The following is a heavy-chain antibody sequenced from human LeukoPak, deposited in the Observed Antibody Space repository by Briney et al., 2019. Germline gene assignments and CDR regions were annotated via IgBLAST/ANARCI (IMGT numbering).Heavy chain of an antibody. J-gene: IGHJ4*02. Sequence: PGGSLRLSCAASGFTFDDYAMHWVRQAPGKGLEWVSGISWNSGSIGYADSVKGRFTISRDNAKNSLYLQMNNLRVEDTAMYYCTRDPPAVLLGTYGWGQGALVTVSS. V-gene: IGHV3-9*01. CDR2: ISWNSGSI. CDR1: GFTFDDYA. CDR3: TRDPPAVLLGTYG. D-gene: IGHD2/OR15-2a*01.